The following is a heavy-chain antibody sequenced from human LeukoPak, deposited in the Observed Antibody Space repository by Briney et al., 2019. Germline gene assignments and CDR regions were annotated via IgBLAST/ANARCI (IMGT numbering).Heavy chain of an antibody. V-gene: IGHV3-74*01. J-gene: IGHJ1*01. Sequence: GGSLILSCAAAGFTFSNYWMHWVRQAPGKGLVWVSRIKSDGRTNYADSVKGRFTISRDNAKNTVSLQMNSLRAEDTGVYYCARAPSEIGGYYPEYFRHWGQGTLVTVSS. CDR3: ARAPSEIGGYYPEYFRH. CDR2: IKSDGRT. D-gene: IGHD3-22*01. CDR1: GFTFSNYW.